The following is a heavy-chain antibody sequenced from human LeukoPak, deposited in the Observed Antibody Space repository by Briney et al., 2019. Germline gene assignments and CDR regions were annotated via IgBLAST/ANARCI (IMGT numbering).Heavy chain of an antibody. V-gene: IGHV4-31*03. Sequence: PSQTLSLTCTVSGGSISSGGYYWSWIRQHPGKGLEWIGYIYYSGSTYYNPSLKSRVTISVDTSKNQFSLKLSSVTAADTAVYYCARTPGRTTVSSLYFQHWGQGTLVTVSS. CDR3: ARTPGRTTVSSLYFQH. J-gene: IGHJ1*01. D-gene: IGHD4-17*01. CDR1: GGSISSGGYY. CDR2: IYYSGST.